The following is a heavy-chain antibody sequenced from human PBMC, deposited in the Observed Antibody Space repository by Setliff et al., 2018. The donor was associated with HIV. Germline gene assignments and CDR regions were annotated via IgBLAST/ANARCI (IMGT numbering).Heavy chain of an antibody. D-gene: IGHD3-22*01. CDR1: GYSFTDYY. Sequence: ASVKVSCKASGYSFTDYYIHWVRQAPGQGLEWMGWINPKSDGTNYAQKFQGWITMTWDTSISTAYMELSRLRSDDTAVYYCARGMDYYDTSGYYQYYFDYWGQGTLVTVSS. V-gene: IGHV1-2*04. J-gene: IGHJ4*02. CDR3: ARGMDYYDTSGYYQYYFDY. CDR2: INPKSDGT.